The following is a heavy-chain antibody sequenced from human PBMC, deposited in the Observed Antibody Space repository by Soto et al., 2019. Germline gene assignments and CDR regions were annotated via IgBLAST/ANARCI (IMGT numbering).Heavy chain of an antibody. CDR2: IIPIFGTA. J-gene: IGHJ4*02. D-gene: IGHD1-26*01. CDR1: GGTFSSYA. Sequence: QVQLVQSGAEVKKPGSSVKVSCKASGGTFSSYAISWVRQAPGQGLEWMGGIIPIFGTANYAQKFQGRVTITADESTSTAYMELSSLRSEDTAVYYCARGVTHSGSYYQAGYYFDYWGQGTLVTVSS. CDR3: ARGVTHSGSYYQAGYYFDY. V-gene: IGHV1-69*01.